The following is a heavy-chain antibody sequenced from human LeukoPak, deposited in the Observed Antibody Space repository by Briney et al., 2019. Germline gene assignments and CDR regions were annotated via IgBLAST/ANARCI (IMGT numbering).Heavy chain of an antibody. Sequence: PGGSLRLSCAASRFTFSSHSMTWVRQAPGKGLEWVSSISSSSNYIYYADSVKGRFTISRDNAKNSVSLQMNSLRAEDTAVYYCARVADRTHAFDIWGQGTMVTVSS. D-gene: IGHD2-21*01. CDR2: ISSSSNYI. CDR1: RFTFSSHS. V-gene: IGHV3-21*06. CDR3: ARVADRTHAFDI. J-gene: IGHJ3*02.